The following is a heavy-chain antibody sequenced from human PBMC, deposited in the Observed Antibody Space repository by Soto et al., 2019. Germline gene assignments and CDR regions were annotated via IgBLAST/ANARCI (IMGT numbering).Heavy chain of an antibody. V-gene: IGHV3-43*01. CDR3: AKDMLGYSGYDYYYYGMDV. Sequence: GGSLRLSCAASGFTFDDYTMHWVRQAPGKGLEWVSLISWDGGSTYYADSVKGRFTISRDNSKNSLYLQMNSLRTEDTALYYCAKDMLGYSGYDYYYYGMDVWGQGTTVTVSS. CDR1: GFTFDDYT. J-gene: IGHJ6*02. CDR2: ISWDGGST. D-gene: IGHD5-12*01.